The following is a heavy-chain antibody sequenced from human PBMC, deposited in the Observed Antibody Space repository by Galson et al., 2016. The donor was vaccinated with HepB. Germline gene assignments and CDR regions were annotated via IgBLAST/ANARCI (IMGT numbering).Heavy chain of an antibody. D-gene: IGHD2/OR15-2a*01. CDR3: AKRHEYCPPVGCSVDY. J-gene: IGHJ4*02. V-gene: IGHV3-30*18. CDR1: GFTFSGYG. CDR2: DSMDGRRK. Sequence: LRLSCAASGFTFSGYGMHWVRQAPGKGLEWVAADSMDGRRKFYADSVKGRFTITRDNSNNILFLQMSSLRVDDTAVYFCAKRHEYCPPVGCSVDYWGQGTLVSVSS.